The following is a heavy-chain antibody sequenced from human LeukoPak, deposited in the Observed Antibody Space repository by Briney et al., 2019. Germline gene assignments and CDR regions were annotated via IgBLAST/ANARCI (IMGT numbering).Heavy chain of an antibody. CDR1: GGTFSSYA. CDR2: INPSGGST. CDR3: ARDIHVRQLVPSYYYYGMDV. D-gene: IGHD6-6*01. V-gene: IGHV1-46*01. J-gene: IGHJ6*02. Sequence: ASVKVSCKASGGTFSSYAISWVRQAPGQGLEWMGIINPSGGSTSYAQKFQGRVTVTRDTSTSTVYMELSSLRSEDTAVYYCARDIHVRQLVPSYYYYGMDVWGQGTTVTVSS.